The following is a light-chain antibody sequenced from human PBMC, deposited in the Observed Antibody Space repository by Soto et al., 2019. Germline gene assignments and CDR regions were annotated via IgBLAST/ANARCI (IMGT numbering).Light chain of an antibody. CDR3: SSYAASNNFYFV. V-gene: IGLV2-8*01. Sequence: QSALTQPPSASGSPGQSVTISCTGTSSDVGGYNYVSWYQQYPGRAPKLMIYEVTKRPSGVPDRFAGSKSGNTASLTVSGLPADEEADYYGSSYAASNNFYFVFGGGTQLTVL. CDR1: SSDVGGYNY. CDR2: EVT. J-gene: IGLJ7*01.